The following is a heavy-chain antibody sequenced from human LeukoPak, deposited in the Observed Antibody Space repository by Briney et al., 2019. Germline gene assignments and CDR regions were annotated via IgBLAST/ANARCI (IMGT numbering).Heavy chain of an antibody. CDR3: AKGAYDFWSGYYSPPYYYYMDV. CDR2: ISGSGGST. D-gene: IGHD3-3*01. Sequence: GGSLRLSCAASGFTFSSYAMSWVRQAPGKGLEWVSAISGSGGSTYYADSVKGRFTISRDISKNTLYLQMNSLRAEDTAVYYCAKGAYDFWSGYYSPPYYYYMDVWGKGTTVTVSS. CDR1: GFTFSSYA. J-gene: IGHJ6*03. V-gene: IGHV3-23*01.